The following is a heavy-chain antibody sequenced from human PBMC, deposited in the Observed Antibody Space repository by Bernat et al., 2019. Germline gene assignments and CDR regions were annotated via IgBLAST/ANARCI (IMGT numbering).Heavy chain of an antibody. Sequence: QVQLVESGGGVVQPGRSLRLSCAASGFTFSSYAMHWVRQAPGKGLEWVAVISYDGSNKYYADSVKGRFTISRDNSKNTLYLQMNSLRAEDTAVYYCARDGFEIVVVPAATYYYYDYMDVWGKGTTVTVSS. CDR1: GFTFSSYA. CDR2: ISYDGSNK. D-gene: IGHD2-2*01. J-gene: IGHJ6*03. CDR3: ARDGFEIVVVPAATYYYYDYMDV. V-gene: IGHV3-30*01.